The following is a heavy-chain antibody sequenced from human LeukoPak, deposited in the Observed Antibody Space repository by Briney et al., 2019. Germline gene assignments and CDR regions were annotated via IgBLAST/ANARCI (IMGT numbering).Heavy chain of an antibody. J-gene: IGHJ4*02. CDR3: ARAGDLPRITIFGVVIFD. CDR2: ISSSGSTI. D-gene: IGHD3-3*01. CDR1: GFTFSDYY. Sequence: GGSLRLSCAASGFTFSDYYMSWIRQAPGKGLEWVSYISSSGSTIYYADSVKGRFTISRDNAKNSLYLQMNSLRAEDTAVYYCARAGDLPRITIFGVVIFDWGQGTLVTVSS. V-gene: IGHV3-11*01.